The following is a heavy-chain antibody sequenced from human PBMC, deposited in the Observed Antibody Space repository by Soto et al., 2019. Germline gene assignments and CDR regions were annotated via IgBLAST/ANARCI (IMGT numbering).Heavy chain of an antibody. D-gene: IGHD2-15*01. Sequence: EVQLVQSGAEVKKPGESLKISCKGSGYSFTSYWIGWVRQMPGKGLEWTGIIYPGDSDTRYSPSFQGQVTISADKYISTAYLQWSSLKASDAAMYYCARHRGHGSGGSCYVAYYYGMDVWVQGTTVTVSS. V-gene: IGHV5-51*01. CDR2: IYPGDSDT. CDR3: ARHRGHGSGGSCYVAYYYGMDV. CDR1: GYSFTSYW. J-gene: IGHJ6*02.